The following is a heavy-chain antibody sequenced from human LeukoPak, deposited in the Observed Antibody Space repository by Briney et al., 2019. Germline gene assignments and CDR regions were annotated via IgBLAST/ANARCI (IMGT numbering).Heavy chain of an antibody. Sequence: SSETLSLTCTVSGGSISSYYWSWIRQPAGKGLEWIGRIYTSGSTNYNPSLKSRVTMSVDTSKNQFSLKLSSVTAADTAVYYCARSGILTGYRNAFDIWGQGTMVTVSS. J-gene: IGHJ3*02. CDR1: GGSISSYY. CDR3: ARSGILTGYRNAFDI. CDR2: IYTSGST. D-gene: IGHD3-9*01. V-gene: IGHV4-4*07.